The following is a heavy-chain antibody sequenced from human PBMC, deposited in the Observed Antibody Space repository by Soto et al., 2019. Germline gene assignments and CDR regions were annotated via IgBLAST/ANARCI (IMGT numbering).Heavy chain of an antibody. D-gene: IGHD4-17*01. CDR2: IWYDGSNK. CDR3: ARDRLPSGDRDAFDI. Sequence: QVQLVESGGGVVQPGRSLRLSCAASGFTFSSYGMHWVRQAPGKGLEWVAVIWYDGSNKYYADSVKGRFTISRDNSKNTLYLQMNRLRAEDTAVYYCARDRLPSGDRDAFDIWGQGTMVTFSS. J-gene: IGHJ3*02. CDR1: GFTFSSYG. V-gene: IGHV3-33*01.